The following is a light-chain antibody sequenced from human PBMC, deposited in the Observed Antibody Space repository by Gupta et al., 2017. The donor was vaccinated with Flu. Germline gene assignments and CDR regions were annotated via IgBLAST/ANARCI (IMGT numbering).Light chain of an antibody. CDR1: QGVKSNY. V-gene: IGKV3-20*01. CDR2: GAS. CDR3: QHDCDSPWT. J-gene: IGKJ1*01. Sequence: GTMSLSPGERAALSCRASQGVKSNYLAWYQQKRGQPPRVLIHGASRRATGIPDRFSGSGSGTDFTLTISRLEPEEFAVYYCQHDCDSPWTFGQGTKV.